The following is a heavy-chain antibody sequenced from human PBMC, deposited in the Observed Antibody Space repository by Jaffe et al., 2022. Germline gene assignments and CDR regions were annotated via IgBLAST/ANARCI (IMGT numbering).Heavy chain of an antibody. CDR3: ARYFYDFWSGYYGGYYFDY. J-gene: IGHJ4*02. CDR1: GFSLSTSGVG. D-gene: IGHD3-3*01. Sequence: QITLKESGPTLVKPTQTLTLTCTFSGFSLSTSGVGVGWIRQPPGKALEWLALIYWNDDKRYSPSLKSRLTITKDTSKNQVVLTMTNMDPVDTATYYCARYFYDFWSGYYGGYYFDYWGQGTLVTVSS. CDR2: IYWNDDK. V-gene: IGHV2-5*01.